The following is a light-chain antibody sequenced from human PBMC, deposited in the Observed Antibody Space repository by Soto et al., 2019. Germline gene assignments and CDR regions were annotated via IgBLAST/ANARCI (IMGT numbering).Light chain of an antibody. J-gene: IGLJ1*01. CDR1: SSDVGGYNY. CDR2: DVS. V-gene: IGLV2-14*01. Sequence: QSVLTQAASVSGSPGQSFTISCTGTSSDVGGYNYVSWYQQHPGKAPKFMIYDVSNRPSGVSNRFSGSKSGNTASLTISGLQAEDEADYYCCSYTTSNTRQIVFGTGTKVTVL. CDR3: CSYTTSNTRQIV.